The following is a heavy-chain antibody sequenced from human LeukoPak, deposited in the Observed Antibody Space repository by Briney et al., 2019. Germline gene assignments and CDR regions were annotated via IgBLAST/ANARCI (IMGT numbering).Heavy chain of an antibody. V-gene: IGHV3-30*02. CDR1: GFTFSSYG. CDR3: ANGGVGATTGYFDY. Sequence: GGSLRLSCAASGFTFSSYGMHWVRQAPGKGLEWVAFIRYDGSNKYYADSVKGRFTIPRDNSKNTLYLQMNSLRAEDTAVYYCANGGVGATTGYFDYWGQGTLVTVSS. J-gene: IGHJ4*02. D-gene: IGHD1-26*01. CDR2: IRYDGSNK.